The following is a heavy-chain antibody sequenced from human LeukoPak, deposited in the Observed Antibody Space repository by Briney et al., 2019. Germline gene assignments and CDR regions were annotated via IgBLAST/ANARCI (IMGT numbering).Heavy chain of an antibody. CDR3: ATGSVTMVRGPGRY. CDR1: GYTFTSYY. D-gene: IGHD3-10*01. Sequence: ASVKVSCKASGYTFTSYYMHWVRQAPGQGLEWMGIINPSGGSTSYAQKFQGRVTMTEDTSTDTAYMELSSLRSEDTAVYYCATGSVTMVRGPGRYWGQGTLVTVSS. V-gene: IGHV1-46*01. J-gene: IGHJ4*02. CDR2: INPSGGST.